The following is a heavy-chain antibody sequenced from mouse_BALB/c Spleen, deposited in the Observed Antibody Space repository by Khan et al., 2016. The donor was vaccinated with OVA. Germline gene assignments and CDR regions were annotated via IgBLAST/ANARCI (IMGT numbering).Heavy chain of an antibody. CDR3: RISTINA. Sequence: IQLVQSGAELVKPAASLKLSCTASGYTIKDIYIHWVKQRPEKGLERIRRTDPANGNTKYDPKFQGKATITADTSSNTAYLQLSSLTSEDTAVYYCRISTINAWGQGTTLTGSS. J-gene: IGHJ2*01. CDR1: GYTIKDIY. CDR2: TDPANGNT. V-gene: IGHV14-3*02.